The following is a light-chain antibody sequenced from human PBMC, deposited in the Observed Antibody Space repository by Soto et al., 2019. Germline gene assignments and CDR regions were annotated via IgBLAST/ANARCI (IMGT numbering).Light chain of an antibody. Sequence: EIVLTQSPATLSLSPGDRAILSCRASQSVSNFLAWYQQTPGQAPRLLIYDASNRAAGIPGRFSGSGSGTDFTLTISSPEPEDFAVYYCHQRSDWPPLTFGGGTRVE. CDR3: HQRSDWPPLT. J-gene: IGKJ4*01. CDR2: DAS. V-gene: IGKV3-11*01. CDR1: QSVSNF.